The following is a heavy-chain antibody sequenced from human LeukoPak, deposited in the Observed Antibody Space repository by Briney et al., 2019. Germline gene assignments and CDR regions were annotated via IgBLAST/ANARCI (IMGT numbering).Heavy chain of an antibody. D-gene: IGHD1-26*01. J-gene: IGHJ5*02. CDR3: ARDNSVGDTAWWFDP. Sequence: ASVKVSCKASGYTFTGYFMHWVRQAPGQGLEWMGLINPSGSSTSYAQKFQGRLSLTRDMSTSTDYMELSSLRSEDTAVYYCARDNSVGDTAWWFDPWGQGTLVTVSS. V-gene: IGHV1-46*01. CDR1: GYTFTGYF. CDR2: INPSGSST.